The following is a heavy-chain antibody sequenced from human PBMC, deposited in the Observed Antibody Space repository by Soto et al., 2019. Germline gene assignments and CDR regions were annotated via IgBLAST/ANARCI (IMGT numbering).Heavy chain of an antibody. CDR2: FYSAGST. CDR1: GFTVSRNY. J-gene: IGHJ6*02. V-gene: IGHV3-66*01. D-gene: IGHD2-2*01. CDR3: AKVPYATYYYYYYGMDV. Sequence: GGSLRLSCAASGFTVSRNYMSWVRQAPGKGLEWVSVFYSAGSTYYADSVKGRFTISRDNSKNTLYLQMNSLRAEDTAVYYCAKVPYATYYYYYYGMDVWGQGTTVTVSS.